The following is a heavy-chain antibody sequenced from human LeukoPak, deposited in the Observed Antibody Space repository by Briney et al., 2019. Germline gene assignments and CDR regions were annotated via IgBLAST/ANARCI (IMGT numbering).Heavy chain of an antibody. Sequence: GGSLRLSCAASGFTFSTYAMSWVRQAPGKGLEWVSQITGSGSRTYYADSVKGRFTISRDESKKMLYLQMASLRAQDTAVYYCAKATGYDYGSWFDPWGQGTLVTVSS. D-gene: IGHD5-12*01. J-gene: IGHJ5*02. CDR2: ITGSGSRT. V-gene: IGHV3-23*01. CDR3: AKATGYDYGSWFDP. CDR1: GFTFSTYA.